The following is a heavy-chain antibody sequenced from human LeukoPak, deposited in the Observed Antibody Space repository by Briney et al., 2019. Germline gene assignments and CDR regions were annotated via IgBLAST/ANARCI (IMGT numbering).Heavy chain of an antibody. D-gene: IGHD6-19*01. CDR3: ARATGYSSGWLSEDWFDP. Sequence: PSETLSLTCAVYGGSFSGYYWSWIRQPPGKGLEWIGEINHSGSTNYNPSLKSRVTISVDTSKNQFSLKLSSVTAADTAVYYCARATGYSSGWLSEDWFDPWGQGTLVTVSS. CDR2: INHSGST. V-gene: IGHV4-34*01. CDR1: GGSFSGYY. J-gene: IGHJ5*02.